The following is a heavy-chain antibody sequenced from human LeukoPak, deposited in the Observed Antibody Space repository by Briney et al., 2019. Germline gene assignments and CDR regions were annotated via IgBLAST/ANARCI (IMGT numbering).Heavy chain of an antibody. J-gene: IGHJ4*02. CDR2: INSDGSST. D-gene: IGHD3-22*01. CDR1: GFTFSSYW. CDR3: ARDSARSDSSGYYCHDVGY. V-gene: IGHV3-74*01. Sequence: GESLRLSCAASGFTFSSYWMHWVRQAPGKGLVWVSRINSDGSSTSYADSVKGRFTISRDNAKNTLYLQMNSLRAEDTAVYYCARDSARSDSSGYYCHDVGYWGQGTLVTVSS.